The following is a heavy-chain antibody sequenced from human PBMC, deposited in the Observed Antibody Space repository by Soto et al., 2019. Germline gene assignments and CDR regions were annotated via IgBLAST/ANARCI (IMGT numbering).Heavy chain of an antibody. CDR3: AQGSGYSYSYTLWFDP. CDR2: ISGSGGST. V-gene: IGHV3-23*01. CDR1: GFTFRSYA. J-gene: IGHJ5*02. D-gene: IGHD5-18*01. Sequence: GGSLRLSCAASGFTFRSYAMSWVRQAPGKGLDLFSDISGSGGSTYHTDSVKGRFIISRDNSKNTLYLQMNSLRAEDTAVYYCAQGSGYSYSYTLWFDPWGQGTLVTVSS.